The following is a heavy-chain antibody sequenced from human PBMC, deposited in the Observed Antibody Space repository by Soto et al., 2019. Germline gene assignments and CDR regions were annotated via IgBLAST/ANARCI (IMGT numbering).Heavy chain of an antibody. J-gene: IGHJ6*02. D-gene: IGHD3-10*01. Sequence: SETLSLTCAVYGGSFSGYYWTWIRQPPGTGLEWIGEINHSGSTNYNPSLKSRVTISVDKSKNQFSLKLSSVTAADTAVYYCAREGFAMVREHYYYYGMDVWGQGTTVTVS. CDR3: AREGFAMVREHYYYYGMDV. CDR1: GGSFSGYY. CDR2: INHSGST. V-gene: IGHV4-34*01.